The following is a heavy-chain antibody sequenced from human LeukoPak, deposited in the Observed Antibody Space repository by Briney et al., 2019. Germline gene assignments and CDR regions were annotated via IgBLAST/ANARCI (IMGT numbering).Heavy chain of an antibody. CDR2: ISYDGSNK. J-gene: IGHJ4*02. Sequence: PGGSLRLSCAASGFTFSSYAMHWVRQAPGKGLEWVAVISYDGSNKYYADSVKSRFTISRDNSKNTLYLQMNSLRAEDTAVYYCARDRSLDYWGQGTLVTVSS. CDR3: ARDRSLDY. CDR1: GFTFSSYA. V-gene: IGHV3-30-3*01.